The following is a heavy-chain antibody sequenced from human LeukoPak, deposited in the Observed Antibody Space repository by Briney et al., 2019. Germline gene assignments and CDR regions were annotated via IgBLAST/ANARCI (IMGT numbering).Heavy chain of an antibody. CDR2: INHSGST. V-gene: IGHV4-34*01. CDR3: ARGLGTPPTPYYGSGIDY. D-gene: IGHD3-10*01. J-gene: IGHJ4*02. CDR1: GGSFSGYY. Sequence: PSETLSLTCAVYGGSFSGYYWSWIRQPPGKGQEWIGEINHSGSTNYNPPLKSRVTISVDTSKNQFSLKLSSVTAADTAVYYCARGLGTPPTPYYGSGIDYWGQGTLVTVSS.